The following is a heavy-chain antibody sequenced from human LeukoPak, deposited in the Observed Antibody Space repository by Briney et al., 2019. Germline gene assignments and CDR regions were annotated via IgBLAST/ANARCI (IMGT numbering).Heavy chain of an antibody. CDR1: GFSIKIYE. D-gene: IGHD5-12*01. V-gene: IGHV3-48*03. CDR3: ARENVNGYHSFDF. CDR2: ISGRGTTM. Sequence: GGSLRLSCEASGFSIKIYEINWVRQAPGKALEWVSYISGRGTTMYYADSVKGRFTVSRDNAENSVYLQVNSVKAEDTAVYYCARENVNGYHSFDFWGQGTLVAVSS. J-gene: IGHJ4*02.